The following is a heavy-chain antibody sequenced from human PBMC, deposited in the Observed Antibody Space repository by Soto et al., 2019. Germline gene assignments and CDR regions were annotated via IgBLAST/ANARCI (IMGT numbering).Heavy chain of an antibody. CDR1: GGTFRNSA. J-gene: IGHJ6*02. CDR3: ARDNDRPQLGGNYYYILDV. V-gene: IGHV1-69*12. D-gene: IGHD1-1*01. CDR2: IMPIFRTP. Sequence: QVQLEQSGAEVKKPGSSVKVSCKASGGTFRNSAISWVRQAPGQGLKWMGGIMPIFRTPDYAQKFEGRVTITADESTSTAYMELSGLRSDDTAVYFCARDNDRPQLGGNYYYILDVWGHGTTVTVSS.